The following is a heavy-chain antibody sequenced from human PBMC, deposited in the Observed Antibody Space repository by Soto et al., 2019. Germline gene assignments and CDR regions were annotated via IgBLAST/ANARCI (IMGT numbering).Heavy chain of an antibody. Sequence: SETLSLTCTVSGGSISSGDYYWSWIRQPPGKGLEWIGYIYNSGSTYYSPSLKSRVTISVDTSKNQFSLKLSSVTAADTAVYYCARDVFETAPYDILTGYHEYYYYGMDVWGQGTTVTVSS. V-gene: IGHV4-30-4*01. D-gene: IGHD3-9*01. CDR1: GGSISSGDYY. CDR3: ARDVFETAPYDILTGYHEYYYYGMDV. CDR2: IYNSGST. J-gene: IGHJ6*02.